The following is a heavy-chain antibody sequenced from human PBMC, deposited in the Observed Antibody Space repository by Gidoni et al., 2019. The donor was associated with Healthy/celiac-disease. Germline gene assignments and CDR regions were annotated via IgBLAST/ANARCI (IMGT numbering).Heavy chain of an antibody. CDR1: GFTFSSYG. CDR3: AKDLAYNWYAFDI. D-gene: IGHD1-1*01. V-gene: IGHV3-30*18. Sequence: QVQLVESGGGVVQPGRSLRLSCAASGFTFSSYGMHWVRQAPGKGLEWVAVISYDGSNKYYADSVKGRFTISRDNSKNTLYLQMNSLRAEDTAVYYCAKDLAYNWYAFDIWGQGTMVTVSS. J-gene: IGHJ3*02. CDR2: ISYDGSNK.